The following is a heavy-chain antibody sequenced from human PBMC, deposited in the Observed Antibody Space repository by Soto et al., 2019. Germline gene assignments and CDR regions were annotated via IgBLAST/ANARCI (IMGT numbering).Heavy chain of an antibody. CDR1: GFSLSTTGMR. V-gene: IGHV2-70*04. D-gene: IGHD3-10*01. Sequence: GSGPTLVNPTQTLTLTCTFSGFSLSTTGMRVSWIRQPPGKALEWLARIDWDDDKFYSTSLKTRLTISKDTSKNQVVLTMTNMDPGDTATYYCARTAGYYRGRHFDYWGQGTLVTVSS. J-gene: IGHJ4*02. CDR3: ARTAGYYRGRHFDY. CDR2: IDWDDDK.